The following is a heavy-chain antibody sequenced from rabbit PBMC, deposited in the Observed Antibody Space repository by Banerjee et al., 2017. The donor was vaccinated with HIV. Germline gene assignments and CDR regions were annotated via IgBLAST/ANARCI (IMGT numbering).Heavy chain of an antibody. Sequence: QSLQESGGDLFQPGGSLALTCKASGFSLSNNYVMSWVRQAPGKGLEWIGTISDGGSTWYASWAKGRFTISKTSSTTMTLQMTSLTAADTATYFCNGGNDPNLWGPGTLVTVS. J-gene: IGHJ4*01. CDR3: NGGNDPNL. V-gene: IGHV1S40*01. D-gene: IGHD4-2*01. CDR1: GFSLSNNYV. CDR2: ISDGGST.